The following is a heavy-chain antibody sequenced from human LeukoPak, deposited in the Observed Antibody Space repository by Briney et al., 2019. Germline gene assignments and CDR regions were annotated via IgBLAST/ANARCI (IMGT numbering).Heavy chain of an antibody. CDR3: AGPRTLTNDF. V-gene: IGHV3-23*01. CDR2: IRSNGGSQ. Sequence: GGSLRLSCAASGFTFSTYAMSWVRQAQGKGLEWVSAIRSNGGSQYYAESVKGRFTISRDNSKNTLYLQMNRLRAEDTAIYYCAGPRTLTNDFWGQGTLVTVSS. CDR1: GFTFSTYA. J-gene: IGHJ4*02.